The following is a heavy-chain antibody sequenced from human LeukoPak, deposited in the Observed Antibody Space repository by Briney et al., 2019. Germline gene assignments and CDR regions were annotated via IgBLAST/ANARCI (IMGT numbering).Heavy chain of an antibody. J-gene: IGHJ6*02. D-gene: IGHD5-18*01. V-gene: IGHV1-8*01. CDR2: MNPNSGNT. CDR1: GYAFTSYD. CDR3: ARYPVDTAMVTGYYYYGMDV. Sequence: ASVKVSCKASGYAFTSYDINWVRQATGQGLEWMGWMNPNSGNTGYAQKFQGRVTMTRNTSISTAYMELSSLRSEDTAVYYCARYPVDTAMVTGYYYYGMDVWGQGTTVTVSS.